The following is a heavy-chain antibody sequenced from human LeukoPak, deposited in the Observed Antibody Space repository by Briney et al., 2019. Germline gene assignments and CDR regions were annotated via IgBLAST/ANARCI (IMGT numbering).Heavy chain of an antibody. V-gene: IGHV4-61*02. Sequence: SQTLSLTCTVSGGSISSGSYYWSWIRQPAGKGLEWIGRIYTSGSTNYNPSLKSRVTISVDTSKNPFSLKLSSVTAADTAVYYCAREAGGDDAFDIWGQGTMVTVSS. CDR2: IYTSGST. CDR3: AREAGGDDAFDI. CDR1: GGSISSGSYY. J-gene: IGHJ3*02. D-gene: IGHD2-21*02.